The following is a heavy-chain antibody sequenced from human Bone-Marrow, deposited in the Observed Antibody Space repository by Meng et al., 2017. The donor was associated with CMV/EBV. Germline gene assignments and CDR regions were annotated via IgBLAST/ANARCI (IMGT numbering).Heavy chain of an antibody. CDR3: ARSRLWFGELLPLGY. J-gene: IGHJ4*02. CDR1: GGSISSYY. D-gene: IGHD3-10*01. Sequence: LRLSCTVSGGSISSYYWSWIRQPPGKGLEWIGYIYYSGSTNYNPPLKSRVTISVDTSKNQFSLKLSSVTAADTAVYYCARSRLWFGELLPLGYWGQGTLVTVSS. CDR2: IYYSGST. V-gene: IGHV4-59*01.